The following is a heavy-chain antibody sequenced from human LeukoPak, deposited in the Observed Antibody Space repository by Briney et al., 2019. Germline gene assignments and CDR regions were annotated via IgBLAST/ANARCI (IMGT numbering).Heavy chain of an antibody. CDR1: GGSFSGYY. J-gene: IGHJ6*03. Sequence: PSETLSLTCAVYGGSFSGYYWSWIRQPPGKGLEWIGEINHSGSTNYNPSLKSRVTISVDTSKNQFSLKLSSVTAADTAVYYCARDIGDRYCSSTSCYFYYYYMDVWGKGTTVTVSS. D-gene: IGHD2-2*01. V-gene: IGHV4-34*01. CDR2: INHSGST. CDR3: ARDIGDRYCSSTSCYFYYYYMDV.